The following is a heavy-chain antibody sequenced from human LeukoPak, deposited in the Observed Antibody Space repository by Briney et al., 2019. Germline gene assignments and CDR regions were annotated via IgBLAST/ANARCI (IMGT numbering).Heavy chain of an antibody. CDR2: INPSGDST. D-gene: IGHD4-23*01. CDR1: GDTFTSYY. J-gene: IGHJ4*02. V-gene: IGHV1-46*01. Sequence: ASVKVSCKASGDTFTSYYMHWVRQAPGQGLEWMGIINPSGDSTSYAQKFQGRVTMTRDTSTSTVYMEVSSLRAEDTAVYYCAKRRDPYGGNSYYFDYWGQGTLVTVSS. CDR3: AKRRDPYGGNSYYFDY.